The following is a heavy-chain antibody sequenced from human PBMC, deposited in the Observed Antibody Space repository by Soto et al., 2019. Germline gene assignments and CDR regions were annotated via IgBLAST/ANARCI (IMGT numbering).Heavy chain of an antibody. CDR3: ARPLGGQYAFDI. CDR1: GGSISSSSYY. D-gene: IGHD3-3*01. J-gene: IGHJ3*02. Sequence: QLQLQESGPGLVKPSETLSLTCTVSGGSISSSSYYWGWIRQPPGKGLEWIGSIYYSGSTYYNPSLKSRVTISVDTSKNQFSLKLSSVTAADTAVYYCARPLGGQYAFDIWGQGTMVTVSS. CDR2: IYYSGST. V-gene: IGHV4-39*01.